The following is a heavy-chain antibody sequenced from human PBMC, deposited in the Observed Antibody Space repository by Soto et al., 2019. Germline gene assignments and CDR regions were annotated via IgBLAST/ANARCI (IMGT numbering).Heavy chain of an antibody. CDR3: AKDQEANLRISNYYYGMDV. J-gene: IGHJ6*02. CDR2: ISYDGSSK. CDR1: GFTFSSYG. Sequence: QVQLVESGGGVVQPGRSLRLSCAASGFTFSSYGMHWVRQAPGKGLEWVAVISYDGSSKYYADSVKGRFTISRDNSKNTLYLQMNSLRAEDTAVYYCAKDQEANLRISNYYYGMDVWGQGTTVTVSS. V-gene: IGHV3-30*18.